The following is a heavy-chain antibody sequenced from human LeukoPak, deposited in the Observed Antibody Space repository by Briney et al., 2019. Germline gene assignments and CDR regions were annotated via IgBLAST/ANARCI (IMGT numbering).Heavy chain of an antibody. D-gene: IGHD2-15*01. V-gene: IGHV4-34*01. Sequence: SETLSLTCAVYGGSFSGYYWSWIRQPPGKGLEWIGEINHSGSTNYNPSLKSRVTISVDTSKNQFSLKLSSVTAADTAVYYCARKEWGYCSGGSCSATPSFDYWGQGTLVTVSS. CDR2: INHSGST. CDR1: GGSFSGYY. CDR3: ARKEWGYCSGGSCSATPSFDY. J-gene: IGHJ4*02.